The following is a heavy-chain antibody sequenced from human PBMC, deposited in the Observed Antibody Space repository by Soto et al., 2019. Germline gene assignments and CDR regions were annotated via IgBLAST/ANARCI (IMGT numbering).Heavy chain of an antibody. Sequence: QVQLVQSGAEVKKPGASVKVSCKTSGYTFTSYGITWMRQAPGQGLEWMGWISVYNGDTNYAQKFQGRVTMTKDTSSNTAYMELRSLRSDDTAVYYCARSRTYNWFGPWGQGTLVTVAS. J-gene: IGHJ5*02. V-gene: IGHV1-18*01. CDR1: GYTFTSYG. CDR3: ARSRTYNWFGP. CDR2: ISVYNGDT.